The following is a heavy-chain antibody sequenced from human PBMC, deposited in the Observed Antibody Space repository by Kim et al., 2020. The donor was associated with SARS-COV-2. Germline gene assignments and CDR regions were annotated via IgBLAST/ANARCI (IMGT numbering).Heavy chain of an antibody. V-gene: IGHV4-34*01. CDR1: GGSFSGYY. J-gene: IGHJ4*02. D-gene: IGHD1-26*01. CDR2: INHSGST. Sequence: SETLSLTCAVYGGSFSGYYWSWIRQPPGKGLEWIGEINHSGSTNYNPSLKSRVTISVDTSKNQFSLKLSSVTAADTAVYYCASMDGVSGSSTPTAGNYWGQGTLVTVSS. CDR3: ASMDGVSGSSTPTAGNY.